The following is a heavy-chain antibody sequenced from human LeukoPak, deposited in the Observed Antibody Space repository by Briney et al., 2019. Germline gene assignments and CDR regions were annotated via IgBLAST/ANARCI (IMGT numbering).Heavy chain of an antibody. D-gene: IGHD6-19*01. V-gene: IGHV3-23*01. CDR3: AKGASGWPYYFDY. J-gene: IGHJ4*02. CDR1: GFTFSSYA. Sequence: GGSLRLSCAASGFTFSSYAMSWVRQAPGKGLEWASAIGGSDGTTYYADSVKGRFTISRDNSKNTLYLQMNNLRVEDTAAYYCAKGASGWPYYFDYWGQGTLVTVSS. CDR2: IGGSDGTT.